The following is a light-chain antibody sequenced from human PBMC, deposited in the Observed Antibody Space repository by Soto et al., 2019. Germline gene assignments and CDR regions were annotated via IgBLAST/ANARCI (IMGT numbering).Light chain of an antibody. CDR2: DN. CDR1: SSNIGNNF. Sequence: QSVLTQPPSVSAAPGQKVTISCSGSSSNIGNNFVSWYQQLPGAAPKLLIDDNKRPSGIPDRFSGSKSGTSATLGITGLQTGDEADYYCGTWDSSLSAVFGTGTKVTVL. V-gene: IGLV1-51*01. CDR3: GTWDSSLSAV. J-gene: IGLJ1*01.